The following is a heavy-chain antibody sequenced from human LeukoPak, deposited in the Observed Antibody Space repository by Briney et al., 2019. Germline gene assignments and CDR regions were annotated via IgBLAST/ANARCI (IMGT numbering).Heavy chain of an antibody. Sequence: ASVKVSCKASGYTFSDYYMHWVRQAPGQGLEWIGWIGPNSGGTNYAQKFQGRVTMTRDTSISTACMELSRLISDDTAVYYCARSNIAVRRGDNWFDPWGQGTLVTVSS. J-gene: IGHJ5*02. V-gene: IGHV1-2*02. CDR1: GYTFSDYY. CDR2: IGPNSGGT. D-gene: IGHD6-6*01. CDR3: ARSNIAVRRGDNWFDP.